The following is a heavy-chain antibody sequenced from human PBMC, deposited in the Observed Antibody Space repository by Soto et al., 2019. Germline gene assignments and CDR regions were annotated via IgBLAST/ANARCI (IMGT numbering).Heavy chain of an antibody. V-gene: IGHV1-18*01. Sequence: QVQLVQSGAEVKKPGASVKVSCKASGYTFTSYGISWVRQAPGQGLEWMGWVGAYNGNTNYAQELQGRVTMTTDTSTSTAYLELRSLTSDATPVYYCGRSFNWIDTGGDYCSYMDDWGKGNTVTVSS. CDR2: VGAYNGNT. CDR1: GYTFTSYG. D-gene: IGHD1-1*01. J-gene: IGHJ6*03. CDR3: GRSFNWIDTGGDYCSYMDD.